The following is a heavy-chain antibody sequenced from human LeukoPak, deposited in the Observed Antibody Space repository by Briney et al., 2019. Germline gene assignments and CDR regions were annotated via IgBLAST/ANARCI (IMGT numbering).Heavy chain of an antibody. D-gene: IGHD5-18*01. J-gene: IGHJ4*02. CDR1: GYTFTNYA. Sequence: GASVKVSCKASGYTFTNYAISWVRQAPGQGLEWMGWISGNNGNTNYAQNVQGRVTMTTDTSTSTAYMELRSLRSDDTAVYYCARDPSGSYGYDYWGRGTLVTVSS. CDR3: ARDPSGSYGYDY. CDR2: ISGNNGNT. V-gene: IGHV1-18*01.